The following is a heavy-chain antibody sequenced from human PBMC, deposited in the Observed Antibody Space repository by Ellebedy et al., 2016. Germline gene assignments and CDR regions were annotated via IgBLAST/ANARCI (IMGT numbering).Heavy chain of an antibody. V-gene: IGHV1-46*01. Sequence: ASVKVSCKASGYTFTSYYMHWVRQAPGQGLEWMGIINPSGGSTSYAQKFQGRVTMTRDTSTSTVYMELSSLRSEDTAVYFCAKGSVGGPLVRGVWWCLDVWGQGTTVTVSS. J-gene: IGHJ6*02. CDR3: AKGSVGGPLVRGVWWCLDV. D-gene: IGHD3-10*01. CDR1: GYTFTSYY. CDR2: INPSGGST.